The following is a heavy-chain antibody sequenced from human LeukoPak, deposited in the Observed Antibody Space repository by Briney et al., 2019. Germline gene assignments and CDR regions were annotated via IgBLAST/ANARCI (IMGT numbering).Heavy chain of an antibody. CDR2: IYSGGNT. D-gene: IGHD1-7*01. V-gene: IGHV3-66*01. CDR3: ARAYDWNYLY. CDR1: GFTVSSNY. Sequence: GGSLRLSCVASGFTVSSNYMSWVRQAPGKGLEWVSVIYSGGNTYYADSVKDRFTISRDNSKNTLYLQMNSLRAEDTAVYYCARAYDWNYLYWGQGTLVTVSS. J-gene: IGHJ4*02.